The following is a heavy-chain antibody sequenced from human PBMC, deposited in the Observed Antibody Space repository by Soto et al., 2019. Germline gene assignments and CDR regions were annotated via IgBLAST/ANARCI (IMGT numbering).Heavy chain of an antibody. V-gene: IGHV3-33*06. Sequence: GGSLRLSCAASGFTFSSYGMHWVRQAPGKGLEWVAVIWYDGSNKYYADSVKGRFTISRDNSKNTLYLQMNSLRAEDTAVYYCAKSSMVAATPTYYYYYGMDVWGQGTTVTVSS. CDR3: AKSSMVAATPTYYYYYGMDV. D-gene: IGHD2-15*01. CDR1: GFTFSSYG. J-gene: IGHJ6*02. CDR2: IWYDGSNK.